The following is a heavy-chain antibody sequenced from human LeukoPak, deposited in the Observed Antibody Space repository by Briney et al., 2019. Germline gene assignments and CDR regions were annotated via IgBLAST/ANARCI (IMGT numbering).Heavy chain of an antibody. CDR2: IDHSGST. D-gene: IGHD1-14*01. Sequence: SETLSLTCAVQGASLRGSYWSWIRQPPGKGLQWIGQIDHSGSTHSIPSLKSRVTISLDTSQSQVSLKVNSVTAANTAVYFCARGGNGWYFDLWGRGTLVTVSS. CDR3: ARGGNGWYFDL. CDR1: GASLRGSY. J-gene: IGHJ2*01. V-gene: IGHV4-34*01.